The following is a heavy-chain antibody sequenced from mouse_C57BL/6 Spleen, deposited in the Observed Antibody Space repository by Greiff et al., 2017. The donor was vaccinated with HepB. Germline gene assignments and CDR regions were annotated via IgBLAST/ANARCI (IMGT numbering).Heavy chain of an antibody. V-gene: IGHV1-82*01. CDR3: ASDSSGYPSWFAY. CDR2: IYPGDGDT. J-gene: IGHJ3*01. Sequence: VMLVESGPELVKPGASVKISCKASGYAFSSSWMNWVKQRPGKGLEWIGRIYPGDGDTNYNGKFKGKATLTADKSSSTAYMQLSSLTSEDSAVYFCASDSSGYPSWFAYWRQGTLVTVSA. D-gene: IGHD3-2*02. CDR1: GYAFSSSW.